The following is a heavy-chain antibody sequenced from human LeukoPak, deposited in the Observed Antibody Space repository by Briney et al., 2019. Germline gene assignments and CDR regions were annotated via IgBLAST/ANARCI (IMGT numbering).Heavy chain of an antibody. D-gene: IGHD4-17*01. J-gene: IGHJ6*02. CDR2: IWYDGSNK. Sequence: PGGSLRLSCAASGFTFSSYGMHWVRQAPGKGLEWVAVIWYDGSNKYYADSVKGRFTISRDNSKNTLYLQTNSLRAEDTAVYYCARGYGDKASNLYYYYGMDVWGQGTTVTVSS. CDR3: ARGYGDKASNLYYYYGMDV. CDR1: GFTFSSYG. V-gene: IGHV3-33*08.